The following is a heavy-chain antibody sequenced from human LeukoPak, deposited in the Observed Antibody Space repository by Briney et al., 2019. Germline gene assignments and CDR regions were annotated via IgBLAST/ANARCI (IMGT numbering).Heavy chain of an antibody. CDR2: IYYSGNT. CDR3: ARHTLGTSGYYPFDY. J-gene: IGHJ4*02. D-gene: IGHD3-22*01. CDR1: GGSISGYY. Sequence: PSETLSLTCTVSGGSISGYYWRWIRQPPGKGLEWIGYIYYSGNTNYSPSLSGRVTISVDTPKNQFSLKLSSVTAADTAVYYCARHTLGTSGYYPFDYWGQGTLVTVSS. V-gene: IGHV4-59*08.